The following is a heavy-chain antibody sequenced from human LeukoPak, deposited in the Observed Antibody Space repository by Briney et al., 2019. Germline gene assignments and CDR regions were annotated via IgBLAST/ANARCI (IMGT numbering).Heavy chain of an antibody. V-gene: IGHV4-4*07. CDR3: AREPMVRGVFDY. D-gene: IGHD3-10*01. CDR2: IYSSGST. CDR1: GGSISSYY. J-gene: IGHJ4*02. Sequence: SETLSLTCTVSGGSISSYYWSWIRQPAGKGLEWIGRIYSSGSTNYNPSLKSRVTMSVDASKDQFSLKLSSVTAADTAVYYCAREPMVRGVFDYWGQGTLVTVSS.